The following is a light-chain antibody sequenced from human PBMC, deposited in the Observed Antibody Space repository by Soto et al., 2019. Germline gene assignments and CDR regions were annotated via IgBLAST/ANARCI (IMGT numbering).Light chain of an antibody. V-gene: IGLV2-8*01. CDR2: EVT. J-gene: IGLJ1*01. CDR1: NRDVGYYDY. Sequence: QSLLTQPPSASGFPGQSVTISCTGTNRDVGYYDYVSWYQQHPDKAPKLVIYEVTKRPSGVPDRDSASKSGNTASLTVSGLRAEDEADYFCRSYAGSNNFVFGSGTKVTVL. CDR3: RSYAGSNNFV.